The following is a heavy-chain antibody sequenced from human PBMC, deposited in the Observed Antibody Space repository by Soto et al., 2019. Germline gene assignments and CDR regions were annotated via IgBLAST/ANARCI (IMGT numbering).Heavy chain of an antibody. J-gene: IGHJ4*02. CDR2: INHSGST. D-gene: IGHD6-13*01. Sequence: QVQLQQWGAGLLKPSETLSLTCAVYGGSFSGYYWSWIRQPPGKGLEWIGEINHSGSTNYNPSLKSRVTISVDMSKTQFSRKLSSVTAPDTAVYYCARGGRQQLIPTPISYKIDYWGQGTLVTVSS. V-gene: IGHV4-34*01. CDR3: ARGGRQQLIPTPISYKIDY. CDR1: GGSFSGYY.